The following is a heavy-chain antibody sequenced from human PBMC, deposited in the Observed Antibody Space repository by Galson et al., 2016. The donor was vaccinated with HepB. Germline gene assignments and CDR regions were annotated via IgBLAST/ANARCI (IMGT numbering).Heavy chain of an antibody. Sequence: SVKVSCKASGGTFDTYSINWVRQAPGQGLEWMGRIIPVIGLAKYAQKFQGRVTITADRTTSTAYMELVSLRSEDTAVYYCAPQKNEFWTEYVPAEDSWGQGTLVTVSS. D-gene: IGHD3/OR15-3a*01. CDR1: GGTFDTYS. CDR2: IIPVIGLA. J-gene: IGHJ4*02. V-gene: IGHV1-69*02. CDR3: APQKNEFWTEYVPAEDS.